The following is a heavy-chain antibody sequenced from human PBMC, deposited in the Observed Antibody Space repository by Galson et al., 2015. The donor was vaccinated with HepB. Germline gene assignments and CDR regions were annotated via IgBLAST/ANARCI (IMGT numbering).Heavy chain of an antibody. V-gene: IGHV3-21*01. CDR2: ISSSSSYI. J-gene: IGHJ3*02. CDR3: ARFDAGIVATGI. CDR1: GFTFSSYS. Sequence: SLRLSCAASGFTFSSYSMNWVRQAPGKGLEWVSSISSSSSYIYYADSVKGRFTISRDNAKSSLYLQMNSLRAEDTAVYYCARFDAGIVATGIWGQGTMVTVSS. D-gene: IGHD5-12*01.